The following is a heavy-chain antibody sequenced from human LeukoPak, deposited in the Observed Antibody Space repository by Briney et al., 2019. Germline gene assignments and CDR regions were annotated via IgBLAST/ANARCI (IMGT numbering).Heavy chain of an antibody. CDR3: VKDVGGSYAFDY. CDR2: INDNGGRT. J-gene: IGHJ4*02. CDR1: GFTFSRYA. V-gene: IGHV3-64D*09. Sequence: GWSLRLSCSASGFTFSRYAMHWVRQAPGKGLAYVSGINDNGGRTHYGDSVKGRFSISRDNSKNTLHLQMSTLRAEDTALYYCVKDVGGSYAFDYWGQGILVTVAS. D-gene: IGHD1-26*01.